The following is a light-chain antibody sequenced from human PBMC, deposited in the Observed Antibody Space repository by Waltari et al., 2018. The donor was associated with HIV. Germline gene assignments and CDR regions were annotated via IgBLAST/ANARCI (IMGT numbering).Light chain of an antibody. CDR1: ALPKQY. Sequence: SYELTQPPSVSVSPGQTARITCSGDALPKQYAYWYQQKPGQAPVLVIYKNIERPSGRPARFSGSRSGTTGTLTISGVQAEDEADYHCQSAGGSGSYVVFGGGTKLTVL. CDR3: QSAGGSGSYVV. CDR2: KNI. J-gene: IGLJ2*01. V-gene: IGLV3-25*03.